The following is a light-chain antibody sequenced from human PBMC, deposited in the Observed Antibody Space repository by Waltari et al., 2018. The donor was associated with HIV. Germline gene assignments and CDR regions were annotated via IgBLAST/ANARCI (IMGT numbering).Light chain of an antibody. V-gene: IGLV2-14*01. CDR3: SSYSSDNLPVV. Sequence: QSVLSQPVPLSGSPGQSITLSSGGSARDVGTFKFVSCYQQLPGKPPRLMIYEVNHRPSGISGRLSGAKSVNTACLTICGRQPEDEADYFCSSYSSDNLPVVFGAGT. CDR2: EVN. J-gene: IGLJ2*01. CDR1: ARDVGTFKF.